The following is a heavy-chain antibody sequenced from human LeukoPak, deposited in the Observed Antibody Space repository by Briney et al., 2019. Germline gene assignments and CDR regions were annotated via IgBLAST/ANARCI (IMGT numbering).Heavy chain of an antibody. CDR3: AKDLDIVATITGN. J-gene: IGHJ4*02. CDR2: VSGSGGST. V-gene: IGHV3-23*01. D-gene: IGHD5-12*01. CDR1: GFTFSSYA. Sequence: GGSLRLSCAASGFTFSSYAMSWVRQAPGKGLERVSGVSGSGGSTYYADSVKGRFTISRDNSKNTLYLQMNSLRAKDTAVYYCAKDLDIVATITGNWGQGTLVTVSS.